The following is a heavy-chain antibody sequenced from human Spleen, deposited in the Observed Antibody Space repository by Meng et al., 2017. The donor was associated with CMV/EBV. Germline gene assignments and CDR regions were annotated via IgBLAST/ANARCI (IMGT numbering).Heavy chain of an antibody. Sequence: GGSLRLSCTASGFTFSTYSMNWVRQAPGKGLEWVSSISTSGTYIYYADSVKGRFTISRDNGKTSLFLQMNSLRTEDTALYYCAKEIWWGWVATIGGLDYWGQGTLVTVSS. D-gene: IGHD5-24*01. V-gene: IGHV3-21*04. J-gene: IGHJ4*02. CDR3: AKEIWWGWVATIGGLDY. CDR2: ISTSGTYI. CDR1: GFTFSTYS.